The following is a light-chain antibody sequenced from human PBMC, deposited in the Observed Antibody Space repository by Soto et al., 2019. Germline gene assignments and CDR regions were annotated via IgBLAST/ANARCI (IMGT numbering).Light chain of an antibody. J-gene: IGKJ4*01. CDR3: QQRSNWPPGLT. CDR2: DAS. Sequence: EIVLTQSPATLSLSPGERATLSCRASQSVSSYLAWYQQKPGQAPRLLIYDASNRATGIPARFSGSGSGTDFTLTIRSLGPEDFAVYYCQQRSNWPPGLTFGGGTKVEIE. V-gene: IGKV3-11*01. CDR1: QSVSSY.